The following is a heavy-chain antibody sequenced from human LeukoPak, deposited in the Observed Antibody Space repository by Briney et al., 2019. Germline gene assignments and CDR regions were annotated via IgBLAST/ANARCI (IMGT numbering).Heavy chain of an antibody. D-gene: IGHD3-10*01. J-gene: IGHJ5*02. CDR3: ARTYRGNWFDP. CDR2: IYTSGST. CDR1: GGSISSGSYY. Sequence: PSQTLSLTCTVSGGSISSGSYYWSWIRQPAGKGLEWIGRIYTSGSTNYNPSLKSRVTISVDTSKNQFSLKLSSVTAADTAVYYCARTYRGNWFDPWGRGTLVTVSS. V-gene: IGHV4-61*02.